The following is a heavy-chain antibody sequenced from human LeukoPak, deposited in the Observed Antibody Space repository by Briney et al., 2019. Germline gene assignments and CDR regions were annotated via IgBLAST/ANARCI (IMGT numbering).Heavy chain of an antibody. D-gene: IGHD2-2*02. Sequence: GESLKISCKGSGYSFKDYWIGWVRQMPGKGPEWMGIIFPHDSDTKYSPSFQGQVTISVDKSISTAYEQWSSLEASDTAIYYCARYGIKGCSSTNCFTSYFYYGMDVWGQGTTVTVSS. V-gene: IGHV5-51*01. CDR3: ARYGIKGCSSTNCFTSYFYYGMDV. CDR1: GYSFKDYW. J-gene: IGHJ6*02. CDR2: IFPHDSDT.